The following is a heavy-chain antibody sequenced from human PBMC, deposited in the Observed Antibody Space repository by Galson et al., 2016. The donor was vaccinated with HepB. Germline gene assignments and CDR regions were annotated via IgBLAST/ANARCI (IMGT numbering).Heavy chain of an antibody. J-gene: IGHJ4*02. CDR3: VYKTVRTMSIDQ. D-gene: IGHD3-10*02. CDR2: SYWTGAD. V-gene: IGHV2-5*01. CDR1: GFSLTTFGVG. Sequence: PALVKPTQTLTLTCTFSGFSLTTFGVGVGWVRQPPGKAPEWLAMSYWTGADHYRPHLRSRLAITTDASKNQIVLTMTGSDPVDTATYFCVYKTVRTMSIDQWGQGTLVTVSS.